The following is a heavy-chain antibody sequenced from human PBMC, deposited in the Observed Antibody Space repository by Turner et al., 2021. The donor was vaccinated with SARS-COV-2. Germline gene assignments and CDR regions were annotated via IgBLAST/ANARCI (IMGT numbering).Heavy chain of an antibody. V-gene: IGHV4-39*01. CDR2: IYYSGST. J-gene: IGHJ5*02. Sequence: QVQLQESGPGLVKPSGTLSLTCTVSGGSISNSNYYWGWIRQPPGKGPEWIGSIYYSGSTYYNTSLKSRVTISVDTSKNQFSLKLSSVTTADTALYYCSRHASIVRGSPFDPWGQGTLVTVSS. CDR1: GGSISNSNYY. CDR3: SRHASIVRGSPFDP. D-gene: IGHD3-10*02.